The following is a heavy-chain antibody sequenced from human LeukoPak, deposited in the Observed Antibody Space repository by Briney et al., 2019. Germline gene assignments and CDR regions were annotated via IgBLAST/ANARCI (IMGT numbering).Heavy chain of an antibody. V-gene: IGHV3-7*01. CDR2: IQEDGNEM. CDR3: ARDYAGGWIDY. CDR1: GFNFRKHW. D-gene: IGHD3-10*02. J-gene: IGHJ4*02. Sequence: GGSLRLCCAATGFNFRKHWMSWVRQSIGKGLERVAKIQEDGNEMHYVDSVKGRFTISRDNARNSLYLQMNNLRVEDTAIYYCARDYAGGWIDYWGQGIMVTVSS.